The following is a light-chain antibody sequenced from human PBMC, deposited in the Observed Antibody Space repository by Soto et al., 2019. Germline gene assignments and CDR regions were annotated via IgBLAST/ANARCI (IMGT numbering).Light chain of an antibody. CDR2: EVS. CDR3: SSYAGSNIVV. V-gene: IGLV2-8*01. CDR1: SSDVGNYNY. J-gene: IGLJ2*01. Sequence: QSALTQSPSASGSPGQSVTISCTGTSSDVGNYNYVSWYQQHPGKAPKLMIYEVSKRPSGVPDRFSGSKSGTTASLTVSGLQVEDEADYYCSSYAGSNIVVFGGGTKVTVL.